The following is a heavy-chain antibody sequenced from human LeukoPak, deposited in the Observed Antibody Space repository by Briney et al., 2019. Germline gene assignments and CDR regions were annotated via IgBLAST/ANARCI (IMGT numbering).Heavy chain of an antibody. V-gene: IGHV3-74*01. D-gene: IGHD1-26*01. J-gene: IGHJ6*03. CDR1: GFTFSNYW. CDR2: INSDGSST. CDR3: ARVSSGSYFGYYYYYMDV. Sequence: GGSLRLSCAASGFTFSNYWMHWVRQAPGKGLVWVSRINSDGSSTSYAASVKGRLTISRANAKNTLYLQMNSLRAEDTAVYYCARVSSGSYFGYYYYYMDVWGKGTTVTVSS.